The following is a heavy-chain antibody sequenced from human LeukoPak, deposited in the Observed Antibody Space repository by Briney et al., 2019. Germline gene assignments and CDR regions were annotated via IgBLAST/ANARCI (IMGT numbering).Heavy chain of an antibody. J-gene: IGHJ6*03. CDR3: ARVQVPPEDHYYYFRPMVV. CDR2: DIPHLCTA. V-gene: IGHV1-69*05. Sequence: SEKLSCNASGRIFSICAIIWVRQASGQGLEWMVGDIPHLCTAHCAEKFQDRLTNTTHQPTRTAYVALRSLSSDDAAVYYCARVQVPPEDHYYYFRPMVVWGKGTTVTVSS. D-gene: IGHD2-2*01. CDR1: GRIFSICA.